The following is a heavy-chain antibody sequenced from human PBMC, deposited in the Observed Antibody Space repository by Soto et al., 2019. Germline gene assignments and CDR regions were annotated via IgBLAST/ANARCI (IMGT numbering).Heavy chain of an antibody. J-gene: IGHJ4*02. D-gene: IGHD6-6*01. V-gene: IGHV3-48*02. CDR3: ARGGAARPDY. CDR1: GFTFSSYG. CDR2: ISSGRPTI. Sequence: VQLVESGGGLVKPGGSLRLSCAASGFTFSSYGMNWVRQAPGKGLAWVSYISSGRPTIQYADSVKGRFTISRDNAKNSLYLQMNSLRDEDTAVYYCARGGAARPDYWGQGTLVTVSS.